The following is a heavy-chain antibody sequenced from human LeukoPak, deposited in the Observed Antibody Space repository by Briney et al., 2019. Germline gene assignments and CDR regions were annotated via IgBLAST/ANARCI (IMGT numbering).Heavy chain of an antibody. D-gene: IGHD6-19*01. CDR2: INHSGST. CDR1: GGSFSGYY. Sequence: SETLSLTCAVYGGSFSGYYWSWIRQPPGKGLEWIGEINHSGSTNYNPSLKSRVTISVDTSKNQFSLKLSSVTAADTAVYYCASSSGRGAFDIWGQGTMDTVSS. CDR3: ASSSGRGAFDI. V-gene: IGHV4-34*01. J-gene: IGHJ3*02.